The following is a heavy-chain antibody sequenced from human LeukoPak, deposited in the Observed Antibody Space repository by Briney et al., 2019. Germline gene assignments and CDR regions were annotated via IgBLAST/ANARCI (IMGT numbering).Heavy chain of an antibody. CDR1: GGSFSGYY. Sequence: SETLSLTCAVYGGSFSGYYWSWIRQPPGKGLEWIGEINHSGSTNYNPSLKSRVTISVDTSKNQFSLKLSSVTAADTAVYYCARARTSVRGYSYGYPFDYWDQGTLVTVSS. CDR2: INHSGST. D-gene: IGHD5-18*01. V-gene: IGHV4-34*01. J-gene: IGHJ4*02. CDR3: ARARTSVRGYSYGYPFDY.